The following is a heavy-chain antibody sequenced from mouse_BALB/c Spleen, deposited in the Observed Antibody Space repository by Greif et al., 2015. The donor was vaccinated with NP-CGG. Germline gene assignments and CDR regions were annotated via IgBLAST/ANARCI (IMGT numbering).Heavy chain of an antibody. D-gene: IGHD2-3*01. CDR3: AIYDGYYFDY. CDR1: GYTFTSYW. Sequence: QVQLQQSGAELAKPGASVKMTCKASGYTFTSYWMHWVKQRPGQGLEWIGYINPSTGYTEYNQKFKDKATLTADKSSSTAYMQLSSLTSEDSAVYYCAIYDGYYFDYWGQGTTLTVFS. J-gene: IGHJ2*01. V-gene: IGHV1-7*01. CDR2: INPSTGYT.